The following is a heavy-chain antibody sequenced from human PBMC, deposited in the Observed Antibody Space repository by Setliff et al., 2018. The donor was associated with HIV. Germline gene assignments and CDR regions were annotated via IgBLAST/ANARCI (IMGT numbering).Heavy chain of an antibody. V-gene: IGHV3-48*03. CDR1: GFTFSSYE. Sequence: GGSLRLSCTASGFTFSSYEMNWVRQAPGGGLEWISYISSSGTTTHYAESFKGRFTTSRDNTKNSLFLQINSLRVDDTGIYYCARDPGAQYGAGIGRRARFKNGLDVWGRGTMVTVSS. CDR2: ISSSGTTT. CDR3: ARDPGAQYGAGIGRRARFKNGLDV. D-gene: IGHD2-8*01. J-gene: IGHJ3*01.